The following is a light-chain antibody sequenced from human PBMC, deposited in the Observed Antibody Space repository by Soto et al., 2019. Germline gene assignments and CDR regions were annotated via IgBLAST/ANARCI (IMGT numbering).Light chain of an antibody. CDR2: EVS. Sequence: QSALTQPASVSGSPGQSITISCTGTSSDIGGYKYVSWYQQHPGKAPKLMIFEVSNRPSGVSNRFSGSKSGNTASLTISGLQADEEADYYCSSYTSSGTLVVFGGGTKLTVL. CDR3: SSYTSSGTLVV. V-gene: IGLV2-14*01. J-gene: IGLJ2*01. CDR1: SSDIGGYKY.